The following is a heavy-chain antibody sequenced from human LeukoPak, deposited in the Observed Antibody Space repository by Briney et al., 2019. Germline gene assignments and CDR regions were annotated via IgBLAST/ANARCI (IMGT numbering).Heavy chain of an antibody. D-gene: IGHD5-18*01. CDR2: INTDGSIT. CDR1: GFSFSVYW. V-gene: IGHV3-74*01. CDR3: VRDFMYHTARTGC. J-gene: IGHJ1*01. Sequence: GGSLRLSCAASGFSFSVYWMHWVRQAPGKGPVWVSRINTDGSITDYADFVKGRFTISRDNAKNTLHLQMNILRAEDTAVYYCVRDFMYHTARTGCWGQGTLVTVSS.